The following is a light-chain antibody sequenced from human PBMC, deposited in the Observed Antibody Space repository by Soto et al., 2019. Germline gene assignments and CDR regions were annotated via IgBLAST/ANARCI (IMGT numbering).Light chain of an antibody. V-gene: IGKV1-27*01. CDR1: QGIRNN. Sequence: DIQMTQSPSSLSASAGDRVTITCRASQGIRNNLAWYQQKPGEVPKLLIYAASTLQSGVPSRFSGSGSRTDFTLTISSLQPEDVATYYCQKYFSVPFTFGPGTKVVIK. CDR2: AAS. CDR3: QKYFSVPFT. J-gene: IGKJ3*01.